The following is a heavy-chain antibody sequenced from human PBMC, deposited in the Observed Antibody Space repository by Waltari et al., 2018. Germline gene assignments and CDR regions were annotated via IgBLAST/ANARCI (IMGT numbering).Heavy chain of an antibody. CDR2: ISYRGST. CDR3: VRNHYSYGYANDAFDF. D-gene: IGHD3-16*01. Sequence: QVQLQQSGPGLVKPSETLSLTCNVAGGSINNYYWSWILQPPGKGLQWIGYISYRGSTGYKPSLKILVTISVATSRNEFSLKLTSVTAADTAMYYCVRNHYSYGYANDAFDFWGRGTLISVSS. CDR1: GGSINNYY. J-gene: IGHJ3*01. V-gene: IGHV4-59*01.